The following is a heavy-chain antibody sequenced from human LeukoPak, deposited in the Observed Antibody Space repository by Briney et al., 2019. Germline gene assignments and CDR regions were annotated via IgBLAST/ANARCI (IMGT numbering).Heavy chain of an antibody. Sequence: SETLSLTCTVSGGSISSYYWSWIRQPAGKGLEWIGRIYTSGSTNYNPSLKSRVTMSVDTSKNQFSLKLNSVTAADTAVYFCSRGLDSRKLGYWGQGTLVTVSS. CDR3: SRGLDSRKLGY. CDR1: GGSISSYY. CDR2: IYTSGST. J-gene: IGHJ4*02. D-gene: IGHD3-22*01. V-gene: IGHV4-4*07.